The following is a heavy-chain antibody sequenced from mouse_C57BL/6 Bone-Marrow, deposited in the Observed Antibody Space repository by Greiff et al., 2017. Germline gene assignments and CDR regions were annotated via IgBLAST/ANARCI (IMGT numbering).Heavy chain of an antibody. CDR2: ISSGGSYT. D-gene: IGHD2-3*01. V-gene: IGHV5-6*02. CDR1: GFTFSSYG. CDR3: ARLGGYYVAWFAY. Sequence: DVMLMESGGDLVKPGGSLKLSCAASGFTFSSYGMSWVRQTPDKRLEWVATISSGGSYTYYPDSVKGRFTISRDNAKNTLYLQMSSLKSEDTAMYYCARLGGYYVAWFAYWGQGTLVTVSA. J-gene: IGHJ3*01.